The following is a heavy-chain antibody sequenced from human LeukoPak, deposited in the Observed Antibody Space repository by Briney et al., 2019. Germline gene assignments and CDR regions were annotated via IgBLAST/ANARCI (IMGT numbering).Heavy chain of an antibody. CDR2: IYYSGST. D-gene: IGHD3-9*01. V-gene: IGHV4-59*01. CDR1: GGSISSYY. J-gene: IGHJ5*02. Sequence: PSETLSLTCTVSGGSISSYYWSWIRQPPGKGLEWIGYIYYSGSTNYNPSLKSRVTISVDTSKNQFSLKLSSVTAADTAGYYCARGYFDWLSPEVNWFDPWGQGTLVTVSS. CDR3: ARGYFDWLSPEVNWFDP.